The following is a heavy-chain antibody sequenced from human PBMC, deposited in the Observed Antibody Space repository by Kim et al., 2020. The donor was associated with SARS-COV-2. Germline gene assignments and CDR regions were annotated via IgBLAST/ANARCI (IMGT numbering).Heavy chain of an antibody. CDR1: GYTFTSYY. Sequence: ASVKVSCKASGYTFTSYYMHWVRQAPGQGLEWMGIINPSGGSASYAQKFQPTVTMTRDTSTSTAYTELSSLRSEDTAVYYCATMVGTYGAYYYGMDAWRQ. CDR2: INPSGGSA. CDR3: ATMVGTYGAYYYGMDA. D-gene: IGHD3-10*02. J-gene: IGHJ6*02. V-gene: IGHV1-46*01.